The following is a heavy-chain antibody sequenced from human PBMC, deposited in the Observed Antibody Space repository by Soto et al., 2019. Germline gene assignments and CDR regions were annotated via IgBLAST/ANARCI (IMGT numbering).Heavy chain of an antibody. CDR1: GGSFSGYY. J-gene: IGHJ6*02. CDR2: IIHSGST. CDR3: TLSPDYYYGMDV. Sequence: QVQLQQWGAGLLKPSETLSLTCAVYGGSFSGYYWCWIRQPPGKGLEWIGEIIHSGSTNYTPSPKGRVTISVDTSKNQFSLKLSSVPAADTAVYYCTLSPDYYYGMDVWGQGTTVTVSS. V-gene: IGHV4-34*12.